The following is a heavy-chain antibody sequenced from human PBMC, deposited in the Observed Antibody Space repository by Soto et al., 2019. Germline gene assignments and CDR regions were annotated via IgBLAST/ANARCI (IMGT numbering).Heavy chain of an antibody. J-gene: IGHJ4*02. CDR3: ALGRGRPYYFDY. V-gene: IGHV1-46*03. Sequence: ASVKVSCKSSKSTFTSFDVHWVRQAPGQGLEWMGLINPSAGTTSYAQTFQGRVTMTRDTSTTAVYMELSSLRSEDTAVYYCALGRGRPYYFDYWGQGTLVTVSS. CDR1: KSTFTSFD. CDR2: INPSAGTT. D-gene: IGHD1-26*01.